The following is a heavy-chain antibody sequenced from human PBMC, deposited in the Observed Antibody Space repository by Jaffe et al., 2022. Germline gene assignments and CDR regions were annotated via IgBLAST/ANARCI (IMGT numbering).Heavy chain of an antibody. CDR1: GFTFSSYS. CDR3: ARDLRASFDL. Sequence: EVQLVESGGGLVQPGGSLRLSCAASGFTFSSYSMNWVRQAPGKGLEWVSYISSSSSTIYYADSVKGRFTISRDNAKNSLYLQMNSLRAEDTAVYYCARDLRASFDLWGRGTLVTVSS. J-gene: IGHJ2*01. CDR2: ISSSSSTI. V-gene: IGHV3-48*01.